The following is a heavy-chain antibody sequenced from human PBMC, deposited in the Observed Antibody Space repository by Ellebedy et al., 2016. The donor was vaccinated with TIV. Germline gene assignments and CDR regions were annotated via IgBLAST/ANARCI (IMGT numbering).Heavy chain of an antibody. CDR3: TRRTTGTSPYYFDY. D-gene: IGHD1-7*01. CDR1: GFTFSSYG. CDR2: ISYDGSNK. Sequence: GGSLRLSXAASGFTFSSYGMHWVRQAPGKGLEWVAVISYDGSNKYYADSVKGRFTISRDNSKNTLYLQMNSLRAEDTAVYYCTRRTTGTSPYYFDYWGQGTLVAVSS. V-gene: IGHV3-30*03. J-gene: IGHJ4*02.